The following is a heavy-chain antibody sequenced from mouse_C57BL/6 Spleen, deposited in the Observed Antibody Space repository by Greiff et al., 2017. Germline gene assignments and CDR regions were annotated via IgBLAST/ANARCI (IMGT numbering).Heavy chain of an antibody. Sequence: VQLQQPGAELVMPGASVKLSCKASGYTFTSYWMHWVKQRPGQGLEWIGEIDPSDSYTNYNQKFKGKSTLTVDKSSSTADMQLSSLTSEDSAVYYCAVTTVVEGENYWGQGTTLTVSS. CDR3: AVTTVVEGENY. J-gene: IGHJ2*01. CDR2: IDPSDSYT. CDR1: GYTFTSYW. D-gene: IGHD1-1*01. V-gene: IGHV1-69*01.